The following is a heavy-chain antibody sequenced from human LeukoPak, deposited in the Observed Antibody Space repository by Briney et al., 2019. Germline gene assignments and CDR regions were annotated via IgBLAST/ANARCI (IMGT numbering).Heavy chain of an antibody. CDR2: IITIFGTA. CDR3: ARGTSSNYDILTGYYNVRQDAFDI. V-gene: IGHV1-69*06. Sequence: SVKVSCKASGGTFSSYAISWVRQAPGQGLEWMGGIITIFGTANYAQKFQGRVTITADKSTSTAYMELSSLRSEDTAVYYCARGTSSNYDILTGYYNVRQDAFDIWGQGTMVTVSS. J-gene: IGHJ3*02. D-gene: IGHD3-9*01. CDR1: GGTFSSYA.